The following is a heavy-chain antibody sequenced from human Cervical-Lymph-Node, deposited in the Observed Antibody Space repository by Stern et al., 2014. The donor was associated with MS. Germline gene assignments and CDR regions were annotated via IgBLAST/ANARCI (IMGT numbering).Heavy chain of an antibody. CDR3: ARGHIPYAYNYLFDY. V-gene: IGHV3-33*01. CDR1: GFTFSSYG. Sequence: VQLVESGGGVVQPGTSLRLSCAASGFTFSSYGMHWVRQAPGQGLEWVALAWYDGSTAYYTNSGKGRFTISRDNSKNTLSLQMNSLTAEDTAVYYCARGHIPYAYNYLFDYWGQGTLVTVSS. D-gene: IGHD5-24*01. CDR2: AWYDGSTA. J-gene: IGHJ4*02.